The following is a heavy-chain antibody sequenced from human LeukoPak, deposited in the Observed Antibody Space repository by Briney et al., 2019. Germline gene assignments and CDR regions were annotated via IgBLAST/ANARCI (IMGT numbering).Heavy chain of an antibody. CDR3: ARFYSDAFDI. V-gene: IGHV4-59*01. CDR2: IYYSGST. J-gene: IGHJ3*02. D-gene: IGHD2-21*01. Sequence: ASETLSLTCTVSGGSISSYYWSWIRQPPGKGLEGIGYIYYSGSTNYNPSLKSRVTISVDTSKNQFSLKLSSVTAADTAVYYCARFYSDAFDIWGQGTMVTVSS. CDR1: GGSISSYY.